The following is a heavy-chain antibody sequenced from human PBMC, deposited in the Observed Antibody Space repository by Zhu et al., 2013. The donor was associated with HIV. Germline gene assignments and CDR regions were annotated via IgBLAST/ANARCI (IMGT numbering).Heavy chain of an antibody. J-gene: IGHJ6*03. D-gene: IGHD4-17*01. CDR1: GFSLTASY. CDR2: INPSGGTT. CDR3: ARDRTTGAHYFYMDV. V-gene: IGHV1-46*01. Sequence: QVQLVQSGAEVKKPGASLKVSCKASGFSLTASYIHWLRQAPGQGLEWMGIINPSGGTTTYAQKVQGRVTMTSDTSTRTVYMELSRLRSDDTAVYYCARDRTTGAHYFYMDVWGKGTTVTVSS.